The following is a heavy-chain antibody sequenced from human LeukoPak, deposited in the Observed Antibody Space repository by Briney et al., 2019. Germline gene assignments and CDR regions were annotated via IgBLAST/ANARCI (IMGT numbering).Heavy chain of an antibody. CDR3: ARDGGSDQYYFDN. CDR2: ISHSGNT. Sequence: SETLSLTCGVSGASISRPYWWNWVRPPPGKGLEWIAEISHSGNTHYNPSLKSRVIISIDKSKNQVFLKLNSVTAADTAIYYCARDGGSDQYYFDNWGQGTLVTVSS. CDR1: GASISRPYW. J-gene: IGHJ4*02. D-gene: IGHD6-19*01. V-gene: IGHV4-4*02.